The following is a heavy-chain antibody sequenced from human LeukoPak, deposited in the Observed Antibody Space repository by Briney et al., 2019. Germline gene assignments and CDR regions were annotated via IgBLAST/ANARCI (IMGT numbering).Heavy chain of an antibody. CDR1: GGSISTYY. J-gene: IGHJ4*02. Sequence: PSETLSLTCTVSGGSISTYYWSWIRQSPGKGMEWIGHIYYSGTTKYNPSLKSRVSMSVDTSNNQFSLKVNSVSAADTAIYYCARAARNYYDSSGIFDYWGQGTLVTVSS. CDR3: ARAARNYYDSSGIFDY. CDR2: IYYSGTT. D-gene: IGHD3-22*01. V-gene: IGHV4-59*01.